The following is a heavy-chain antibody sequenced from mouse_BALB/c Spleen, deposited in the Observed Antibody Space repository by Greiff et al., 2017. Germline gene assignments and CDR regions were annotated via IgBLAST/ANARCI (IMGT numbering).Heavy chain of an antibody. J-gene: IGHJ3*01. CDR2: IYPYNGGT. Sequence: EVQLQQSGPELVKPGASVKISCKASGYTFTDYNMHWVKQSHGKSLEWIGYIYPYNGGTGYNQKFKSKATLTVDNSSSTAYMELRSLTSEDSAVYYCARSGDGGSWFAYWGQGTLVTVSA. D-gene: IGHD1-1*02. CDR1: GYTFTDYN. V-gene: IGHV1S29*02. CDR3: ARSGDGGSWFAY.